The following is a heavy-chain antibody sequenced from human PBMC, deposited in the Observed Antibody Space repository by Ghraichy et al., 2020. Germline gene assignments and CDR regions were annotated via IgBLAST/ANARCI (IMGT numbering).Heavy chain of an antibody. CDR1: GFTFSSYW. D-gene: IGHD5-12*01. V-gene: IGHV3-7*03. CDR2: LKQDGSEK. CDR3: ARGGEYSGYDWYYGMDV. Sequence: GGSLRLSCAASGFTFSSYWMSWVRQAPGKGLEWVANLKQDGSEKYYVDSVKGRFTISRDNAKNSLYLQMNSLRAEDTAVYYCARGGEYSGYDWYYGMDVWGQGTTVTVSS. J-gene: IGHJ6*02.